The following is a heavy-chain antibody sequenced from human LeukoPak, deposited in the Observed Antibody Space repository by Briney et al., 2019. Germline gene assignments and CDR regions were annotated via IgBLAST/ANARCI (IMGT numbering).Heavy chain of an antibody. D-gene: IGHD6-19*01. CDR1: GYTFTSYA. CDR3: ARVSDDSGWNFDY. V-gene: IGHV1-3*01. Sequence: ASVKVSCKASGYTFTSYAIHWVRQAPGQRLEWMGWINAGNGNRKYSQRFQDRVTITREPSATTAYMELNSLTTEDTAVYYCARVSDDSGWNFDYWGQGTLVTVSS. CDR2: INAGNGNR. J-gene: IGHJ4*02.